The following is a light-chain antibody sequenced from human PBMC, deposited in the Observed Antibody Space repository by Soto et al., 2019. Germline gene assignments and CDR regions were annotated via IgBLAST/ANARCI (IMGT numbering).Light chain of an antibody. CDR3: LSFDSSLSVV. Sequence: QSVLTQPPSVSGAPGQRVTISCTGSSSNIGAGYDVHWYQRLPGRAPKLLIYGNTNRPSGVPDRFSGSKSGTSASLAITGLQAEDAADYYCLSFDSSLSVVFGGGTKLTVL. CDR1: SSNIGAGYD. J-gene: IGLJ2*01. V-gene: IGLV1-40*01. CDR2: GNT.